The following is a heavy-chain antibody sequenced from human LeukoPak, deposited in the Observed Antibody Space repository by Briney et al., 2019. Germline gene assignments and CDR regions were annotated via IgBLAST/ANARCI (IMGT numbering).Heavy chain of an antibody. D-gene: IGHD2-15*01. CDR3: ARGPPPYCSGYSWHSFLFFHH. CDR1: GYSFTSYD. CDR2: MDPNSGKT. Sequence: ASVNLSCNASGYSFTSYDINWGRLATGPGIEWVWWMDPNSGKTGYAQKFQGRVTLTRSTSISTAYMELSTLRSEDTAVYYRARGPPPYCSGYSWHSFLFFHHWGQGTLVTVSS. V-gene: IGHV1-8*01. J-gene: IGHJ1*01.